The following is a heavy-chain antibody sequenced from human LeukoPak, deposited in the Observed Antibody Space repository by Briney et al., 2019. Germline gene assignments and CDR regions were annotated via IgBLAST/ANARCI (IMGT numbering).Heavy chain of an antibody. CDR2: IYTSGST. CDR3: ARAISYYYDTRIHDAFDI. CDR1: GGSISSGSYY. D-gene: IGHD3-22*01. Sequence: SETLSLTCTVSGGSISSGSYYWTWIRRPAGKGLEWIGRIYTSGSTNYNPSLKSRVTISVDTSKNQFSLKLSAVTAADTAVYYSARAISYYYDTRIHDAFDIWGQGTMVTVSS. J-gene: IGHJ3*02. V-gene: IGHV4-61*02.